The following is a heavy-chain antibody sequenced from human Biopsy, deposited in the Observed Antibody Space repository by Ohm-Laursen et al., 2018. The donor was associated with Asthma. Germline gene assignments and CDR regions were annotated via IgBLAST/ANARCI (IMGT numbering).Heavy chain of an antibody. D-gene: IGHD4-23*01. CDR2: ISYDGNHK. V-gene: IGHV3-30*03. CDR1: GFMFRSFG. Sequence: SLRLSCSASGFMFRSFGMHWVRQAPGKGLEWVAVISYDGNHKFYEDSVKGRFTISRDNSKNTLSLQMNSLRAEDTAVYYCARAYGGNFFSGAFDIWGQGTMVTVSS. J-gene: IGHJ3*02. CDR3: ARAYGGNFFSGAFDI.